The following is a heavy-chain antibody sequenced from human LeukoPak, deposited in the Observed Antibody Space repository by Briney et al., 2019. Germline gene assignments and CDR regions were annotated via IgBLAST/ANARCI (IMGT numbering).Heavy chain of an antibody. Sequence: GWALRLSCATSGFAFRNYYMDWIRQAPGKGLEWVAYISNSGTIIYYAESVKGRFTISRDNAKNSLYLQMNSLGAEDTAVYYCATDRDSSWQKRFDYWGQGTLVTVSS. CDR1: GFAFRNYY. D-gene: IGHD6-13*01. CDR3: ATDRDSSWQKRFDY. J-gene: IGHJ4*02. V-gene: IGHV3-11*04. CDR2: ISNSGTII.